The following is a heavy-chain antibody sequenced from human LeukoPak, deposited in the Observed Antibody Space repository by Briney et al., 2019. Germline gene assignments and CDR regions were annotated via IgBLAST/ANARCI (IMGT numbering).Heavy chain of an antibody. CDR2: INWNGGST. D-gene: IGHD1-26*01. Sequence: PGGSLRLSCAASGFTFDDYGMSWVRQAPGKGLEWVSGINWNGGSTGYADSVKGRFTISRDNAKNSLYLQMNSLRAEDTALYYCARDAPHTSGSSDAFDIWGQGTMVTVSS. V-gene: IGHV3-20*04. J-gene: IGHJ3*02. CDR1: GFTFDDYG. CDR3: ARDAPHTSGSSDAFDI.